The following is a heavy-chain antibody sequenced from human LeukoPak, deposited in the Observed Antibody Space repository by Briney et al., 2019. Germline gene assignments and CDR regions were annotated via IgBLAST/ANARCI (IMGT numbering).Heavy chain of an antibody. CDR3: TRDGQYYGMDV. CDR1: GFTVSSNY. V-gene: IGHV3-66*01. J-gene: IGHJ6*02. Sequence: GGSLRLFCAASGFTVSSNYMSWVRQAPGKGLEWVSVIYSGGSTYYADSVKGRFTISRDNAQNSVFLQMNSLRAEDTAVYYCTRDGQYYGMDVWGQGTTVTVSS. CDR2: IYSGGST.